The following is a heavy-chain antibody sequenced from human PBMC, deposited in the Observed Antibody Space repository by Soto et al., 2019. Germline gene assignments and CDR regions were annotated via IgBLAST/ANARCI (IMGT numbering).Heavy chain of an antibody. CDR2: IYYSGST. V-gene: IGHV4-59*01. CDR1: GGSISSYY. CDR3: ARAAAFSGSYYNEGSDRYYFDY. D-gene: IGHD3-10*01. J-gene: IGHJ4*02. Sequence: QVQLQESGPGLVKPSETLSLTCTVSGGSISSYYWSWIRQPPGKGLEWIGYIYYSGSTNYNPSLKSRVTISVDTSKNQFSLKLSSVTAADTAVYYCARAAAFSGSYYNEGSDRYYFDYWGQGTLVTVSS.